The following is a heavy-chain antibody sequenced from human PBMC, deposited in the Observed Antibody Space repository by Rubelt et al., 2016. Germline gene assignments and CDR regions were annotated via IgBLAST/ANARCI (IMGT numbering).Heavy chain of an antibody. J-gene: IGHJ4*02. D-gene: IGHD3-10*01. CDR3: ARGRNYYGSGSYYT. V-gene: IGHV4-34*01. CDR2: INHSGGT. CDR1: GGSFSGYY. Sequence: QVQLQQWGAGLLKPSETLSLTCAVYGGSFSGYYWSWIRQPPGKGLEWIGEINHSGGTNYNPSLKSRVTISVDTSKNQVSLKLSFVTAADTAVYYCARGRNYYGSGSYYTWGQGTLVTVSS.